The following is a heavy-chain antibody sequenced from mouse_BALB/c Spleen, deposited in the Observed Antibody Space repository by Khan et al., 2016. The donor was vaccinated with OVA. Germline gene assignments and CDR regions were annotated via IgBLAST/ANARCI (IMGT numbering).Heavy chain of an antibody. CDR2: IFPGDGST. CDR3: ARGGYGGFAY. D-gene: IGHD2-14*01. Sequence: QVQLKESGAELVKPGTSVKLSCKASGYTFTSYDINWVRQRPEQGLDWIGWIFPGDGSTKYNEKFKGKATLTTDKSSSTADMQLSRLTSEDSAVYFCARGGYGGFAYWGQGTLVTVSA. J-gene: IGHJ3*01. CDR1: GYTFTSYD. V-gene: IGHV1-85*01.